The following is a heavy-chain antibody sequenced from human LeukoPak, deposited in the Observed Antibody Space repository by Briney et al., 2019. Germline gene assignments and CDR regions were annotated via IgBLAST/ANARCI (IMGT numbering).Heavy chain of an antibody. CDR2: ISSSSSYI. V-gene: IGHV3-21*01. CDR1: GFTFSNYA. J-gene: IGHJ6*03. CDR3: ARGIAVAGYYYYMDV. Sequence: GGSLRLSCAASGFTFSNYAMNWVRQAPGKGLEWVSSISSSSSYIYYADSVKGRFTISRDNAKNSLYLQMNSLRAEDTAVYYCARGIAVAGYYYYMDVWGKGTTVTVSS. D-gene: IGHD6-19*01.